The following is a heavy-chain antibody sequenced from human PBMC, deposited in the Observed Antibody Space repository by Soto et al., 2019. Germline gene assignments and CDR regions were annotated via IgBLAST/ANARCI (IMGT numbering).Heavy chain of an antibody. V-gene: IGHV4-30-4*01. CDR3: ARWLGYGPHFDY. J-gene: IGHJ4*02. CDR2: IYYSGST. D-gene: IGHD5-12*01. CDR1: GGSISSGDYY. Sequence: SETLSLTCTVSGGSISSGDYYWSWIRQPPGKGLEWIGYIYYSGSTYYNPSLKSRVTISVDTSKNQFSLKLSSVTAADTAVYYCARWLGYGPHFDYWGPGTLVTAPQ.